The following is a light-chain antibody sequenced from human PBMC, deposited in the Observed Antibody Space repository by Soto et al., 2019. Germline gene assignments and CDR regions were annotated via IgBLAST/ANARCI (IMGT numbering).Light chain of an antibody. CDR2: DVA. J-gene: IGLJ1*01. Sequence: SALTQPASVSGSPGQPITISCTGTSSDVGAYNFVSWYQHYPDKAPKVVIYDVANRPSGVSYRFSASKSGNTASLTISGLQAEDEADYYCMSFTSSNTYVFGTGTRSPS. CDR3: MSFTSSNTYV. V-gene: IGLV2-14*03. CDR1: SSDVGAYNF.